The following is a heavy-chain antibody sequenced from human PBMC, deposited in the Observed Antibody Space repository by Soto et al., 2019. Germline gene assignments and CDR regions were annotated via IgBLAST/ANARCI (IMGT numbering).Heavy chain of an antibody. CDR3: ARVLEFRDGYISHFDY. D-gene: IGHD5-12*01. Sequence: QVQLVQSGAEVKRPGSSVMVSCKASGGTFRNYPFSWVRQAPGQGLEWMGGLIPVVGIPNYAQKFQGRVTITADESTSTVYMELTSLRSDDTAVYYCARVLEFRDGYISHFDYWGQGTLVTVSS. J-gene: IGHJ4*02. CDR1: GGTFRNYP. CDR2: LIPVVGIP. V-gene: IGHV1-69*01.